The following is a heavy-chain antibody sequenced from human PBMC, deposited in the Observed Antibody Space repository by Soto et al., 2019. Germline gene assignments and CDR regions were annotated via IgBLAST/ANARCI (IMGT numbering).Heavy chain of an antibody. Sequence: QVQLVQSGAEVKKPGASVKVSCKASGYNFTMYAMIWVRQAPGQRPEWMGWINTANGNTKYSPKLQGRVTITRDTSASTAYMELSSLKSEDTAGYYCARGERLYYAYYGMDVWGQGSTVTVSS. CDR1: GYNFTMYA. V-gene: IGHV1-3*04. D-gene: IGHD2-21*01. J-gene: IGHJ6*02. CDR2: INTANGNT. CDR3: ARGERLYYAYYGMDV.